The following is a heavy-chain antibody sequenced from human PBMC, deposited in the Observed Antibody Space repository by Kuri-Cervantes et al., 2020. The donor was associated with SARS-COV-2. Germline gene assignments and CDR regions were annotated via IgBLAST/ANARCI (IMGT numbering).Heavy chain of an antibody. V-gene: IGHV3-30*03. D-gene: IGHD6-19*01. CDR1: GFNFDNYA. J-gene: IGHJ4*02. CDR2: ISYDGTKK. CDR3: ARDLQWLVLWAFDY. Sequence: LSLTCTASGFNFDNYAMHWVRQAPAKGLEWVAVISYDGTKKFYGGSVKGRFTISRDSSKNTLYLQMNSLRAEDTAVYYCARDLQWLVLWAFDYWGQGTLVTVSS.